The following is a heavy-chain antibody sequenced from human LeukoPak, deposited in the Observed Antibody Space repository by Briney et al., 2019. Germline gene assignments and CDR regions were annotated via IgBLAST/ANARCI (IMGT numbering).Heavy chain of an antibody. CDR1: GFTFSSYG. CDR2: ISYDGTNK. J-gene: IGHJ4*02. CDR3: AKEALPEYYDLWSGYYKAYFDY. V-gene: IGHV3-30*18. D-gene: IGHD3-3*01. Sequence: PGRSLRLSCAASGFTFSSYGMHWVRQAPGKGLEWVAIISYDGTNKYYADSVKGRFTISRDNPKNTPYLQMDSLRAEDTAVYYCAKEALPEYYDLWSGYYKAYFDYWGQGALVTVSS.